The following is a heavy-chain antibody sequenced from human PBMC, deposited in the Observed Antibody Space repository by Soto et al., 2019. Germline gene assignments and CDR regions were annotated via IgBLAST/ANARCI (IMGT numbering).Heavy chain of an antibody. CDR2: ISGSGDST. CDR3: ARSDYISVGWLDFDY. Sequence: EVQLVESGGGLVKPGGSLRLSCAASGFTFSNFAMNWVRQAPGQGLEWVSCISGSGDSTLYADSVKGRFTVVRDNAKNSLLLQMNRLRAKDTAVYYCARSDYISVGWLDFDYWGQGILVTVSS. V-gene: IGHV3-21*01. D-gene: IGHD3-10*01. J-gene: IGHJ4*01. CDR1: GFTFSNFA.